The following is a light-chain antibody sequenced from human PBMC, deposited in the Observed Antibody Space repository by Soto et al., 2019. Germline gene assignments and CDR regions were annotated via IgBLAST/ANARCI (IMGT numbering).Light chain of an antibody. CDR3: SSYTSSSTPYV. J-gene: IGLJ1*01. CDR2: EVS. Sequence: QSVLTQPASVSGSPGQSITISCTGTSSDVGGYDSVSWYQQHPGKAPKLMIYEVSNRPSGVSNRFSGSKSGNTASLTISGLQAEDEADYFCSSYTSSSTPYVFGTGTKLTVL. V-gene: IGLV2-14*01. CDR1: SSDVGGYDS.